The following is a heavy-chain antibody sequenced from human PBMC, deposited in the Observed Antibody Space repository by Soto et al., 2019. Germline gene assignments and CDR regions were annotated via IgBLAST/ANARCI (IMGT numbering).Heavy chain of an antibody. D-gene: IGHD2-15*01. J-gene: IGHJ4*02. CDR2: ISGSGGST. Sequence: PGGSLRLSCADSGFTFSSYAMSWVRQAPGKRLEWVSDISGSGGSTYYAEYVKGRYTISRDNSKNTLYLQMNSLRAEDTAVYYFAKEGGSRYCSGGSCYSRVFDYWGQGTLVTVSS. CDR1: GFTFSSYA. CDR3: AKEGGSRYCSGGSCYSRVFDY. V-gene: IGHV3-23*01.